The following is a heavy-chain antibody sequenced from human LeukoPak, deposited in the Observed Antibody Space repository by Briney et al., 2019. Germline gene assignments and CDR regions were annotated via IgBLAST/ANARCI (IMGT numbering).Heavy chain of an antibody. CDR2: IYYSGST. CDR1: GGSFSGYY. Sequence: KSSETLSLTCAVYGGSFSGYYWSWIRQPPGKGLEWIGYIYYSGSTNYNPSLKSRVTISVDTSKNQFSLKLSSVTAADTAVYYCASSSGWYRGWYFDLWGRGTLVTVSS. D-gene: IGHD6-19*01. J-gene: IGHJ2*01. CDR3: ASSSGWYRGWYFDL. V-gene: IGHV4-59*01.